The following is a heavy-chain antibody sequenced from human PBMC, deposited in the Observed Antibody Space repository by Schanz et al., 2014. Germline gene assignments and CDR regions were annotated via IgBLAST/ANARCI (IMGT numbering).Heavy chain of an antibody. CDR2: ISGSGGST. J-gene: IGHJ2*01. CDR3: AKDAPYPFDL. Sequence: EVQLLESGGGLIQPGGSLRLSCAASGFIFGSSVMAWVRQAPGKGLEWVSAISGSGGSTYYADSVKGRFTISRDNSKNTLYLQMNSLRAEDTAVYYCAKDAPYPFDLWGRGTLITVSS. V-gene: IGHV3-23*01. CDR1: GFIFGSSV.